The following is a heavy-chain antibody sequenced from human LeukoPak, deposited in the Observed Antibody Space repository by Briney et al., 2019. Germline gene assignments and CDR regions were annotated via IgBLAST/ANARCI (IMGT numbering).Heavy chain of an antibody. D-gene: IGHD3-10*01. CDR3: ARDQVLLWFGETYAEERKFDY. V-gene: IGHV6-1*01. J-gene: IGHJ4*02. CDR2: TYYRSKWYN. CDR1: GDSVSSNGAA. Sequence: SQTLSLTCAISGDSVSSNGAAWNWIRQSPSRGLEWLGRTYYRSKWYNDYAVSVKSRITINPYTSKNQFSLQLNSVTPEDTAVYYCARDQVLLWFGETYAEERKFDYWGQGTLVTVSS.